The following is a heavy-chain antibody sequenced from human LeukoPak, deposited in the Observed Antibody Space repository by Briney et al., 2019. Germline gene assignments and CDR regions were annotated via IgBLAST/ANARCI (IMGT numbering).Heavy chain of an antibody. J-gene: IGHJ6*03. V-gene: IGHV3-11*06. CDR2: ISSSSSYI. Sequence: GGSLRLSCAASGFTFSDYYMSWIRQAPGKGLEWVSSISSSSSYIYYADSVKGRFTISRDNAKNSLYLQMNSLRAEDTAVYYCARDGRSSWIQNYYYMDVWGKGTTVTVSS. CDR1: GFTFSDYY. CDR3: ARDGRSSWIQNYYYMDV. D-gene: IGHD5-18*01.